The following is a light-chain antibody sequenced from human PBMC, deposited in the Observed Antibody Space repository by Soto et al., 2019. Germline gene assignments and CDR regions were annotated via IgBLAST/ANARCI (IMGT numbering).Light chain of an antibody. J-gene: IGLJ1*01. CDR2: DVT. V-gene: IGLV2-14*03. CDR1: RSDVGGYNY. Sequence: LTQPASVSGSPGQSITISCTGTRSDVGGYNYVYWHQHHPGKAPKLIIYDVTNRPSGVSDRFSGSKSGNTASLTISGLQAEDEADYYCCSYTSSSTYVFGPGTKVTVL. CDR3: CSYTSSSTYV.